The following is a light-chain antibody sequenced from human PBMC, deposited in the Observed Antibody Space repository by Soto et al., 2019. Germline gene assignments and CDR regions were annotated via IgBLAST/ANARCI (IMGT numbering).Light chain of an antibody. CDR3: SSYTTSYTQV. CDR1: SSDVGGYNF. V-gene: IGLV2-14*03. CDR2: DVS. J-gene: IGLJ1*01. Sequence: QSVRTQPATVSGSPGQSITISCTRTSSDVGGYNFVSWYQQHPGKAPKLMIYDVSSRPSGVSNRFSGSKSGNTASLTVSGLQAEDEADYYCSSYTTSYTQVFGTGTKVTVL.